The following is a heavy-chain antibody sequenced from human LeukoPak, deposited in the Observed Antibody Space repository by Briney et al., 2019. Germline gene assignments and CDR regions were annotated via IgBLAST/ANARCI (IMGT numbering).Heavy chain of an antibody. J-gene: IGHJ4*02. D-gene: IGHD6-6*01. CDR1: GGSISSGGYY. Sequence: PSQTLSLTCTVSGGSISSGGYYWSWIRQPPGKGLEWIGSIYYSGSTYYNPSLKSRVTISVDTSKNQFSLKLSSVTAADTAVYYCARQPSPSIAARRPFDYWGQGTLVTVSS. CDR2: IYYSGST. CDR3: ARQPSPSIAARRPFDY. V-gene: IGHV4-30-2*03.